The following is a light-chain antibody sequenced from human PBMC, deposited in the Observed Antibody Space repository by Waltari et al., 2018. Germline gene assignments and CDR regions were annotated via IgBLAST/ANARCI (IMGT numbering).Light chain of an antibody. J-gene: IGLJ3*02. V-gene: IGLV2-14*01. CDR3: SSYTTTTAWV. CDR1: GSDIGAYNH. Sequence: QSALTLPASPSGPLAPSLIISCIGTGSDIGAYNHVSWYQQHPGKVPKLLIYEVSNRPSGVSDRFSGSKSGNTPSLTISGLQAEDEADYYCSSYTTTTAWVFGGGTELTVL. CDR2: EVS.